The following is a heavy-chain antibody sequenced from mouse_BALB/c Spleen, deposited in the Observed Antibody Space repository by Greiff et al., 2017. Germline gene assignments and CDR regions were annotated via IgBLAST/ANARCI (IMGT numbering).Heavy chain of an antibody. J-gene: IGHJ2*01. Sequence: QVQLKESGAELARPGASVKMSCKASGYTFTSYTMHWVKQRPGQGLEWIGYINPSSGYTNYNQKFKDKATLTADKSSSTAYMQLSSLTSEDSAVYYCARGTTVVAGNYFDYWGQGTTLTVSS. V-gene: IGHV1-4*01. CDR1: GYTFTSYT. CDR3: ARGTTVVAGNYFDY. CDR2: INPSSGYT. D-gene: IGHD1-1*01.